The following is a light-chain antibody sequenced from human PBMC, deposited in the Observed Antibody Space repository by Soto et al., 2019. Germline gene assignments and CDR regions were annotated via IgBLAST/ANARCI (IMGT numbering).Light chain of an antibody. V-gene: IGKV1-9*01. J-gene: IGKJ5*01. CDR2: AAS. CDR3: QQLYSFPPIT. Sequence: DIQLTQSPSFLSASVGDRVTITYRASQGISSSLAWYQQKPGKAPKLLIYAASTLQSGVPSRFSGSGSGTEFTLTISSLQPEDLATYYCQQLYSFPPITFGQGTRLEIK. CDR1: QGISSS.